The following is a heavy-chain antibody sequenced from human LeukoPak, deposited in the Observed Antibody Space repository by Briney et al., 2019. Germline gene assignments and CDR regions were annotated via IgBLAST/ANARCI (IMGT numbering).Heavy chain of an antibody. CDR3: TRMTTGHDY. CDR1: GVSFNDYH. Sequence: SETLSLTCAVSGVSFNDYHWSWVHQTPGKGLEWIGEINHSGYTNDSPSLKSRVTISIDTSRKQFSLNLRSVTVADTGIYYCTRMTTGHDYWGQGTLVTVSS. D-gene: IGHD4-17*01. J-gene: IGHJ4*02. CDR2: INHSGYT. V-gene: IGHV4-34*01.